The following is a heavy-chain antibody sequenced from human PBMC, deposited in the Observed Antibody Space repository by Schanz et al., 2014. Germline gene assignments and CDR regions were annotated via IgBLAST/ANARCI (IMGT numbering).Heavy chain of an antibody. CDR2: IGNGGVTI. CDR3: ARGLIAAAGGAFDY. CDR1: GFPFSDYF. Sequence: QVQLVDSGGGLVKPGGSLRLSCTASGFPFSDYFMAWIRQPPGRGLEWVSYIGNGGVTIYYADSVRGRFTMSRDNSKNTLYLQMNSLRAGDAAVYYCARGLIAAAGGAFDYWGQGTLXAVSA. D-gene: IGHD6-13*01. V-gene: IGHV3-11*01. J-gene: IGHJ4*02.